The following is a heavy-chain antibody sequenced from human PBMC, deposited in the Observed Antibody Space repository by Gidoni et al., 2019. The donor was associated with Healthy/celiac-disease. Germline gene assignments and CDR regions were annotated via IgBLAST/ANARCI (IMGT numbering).Heavy chain of an antibody. Sequence: EVQLLESGGGLVQPGGSLRLSCAASGFTFSSYAMSLVRQAPGKGLEWVSASSGSGGSTYYADSVKGRFTISRDNSKNTLYLQMNSLRAEDTAVYYCAKDGRGYSGYDLRLPRTLFDYWGQGTLVTVSS. CDR1: GFTFSSYA. CDR3: AKDGRGYSGYDLRLPRTLFDY. J-gene: IGHJ4*02. V-gene: IGHV3-23*01. CDR2: SSGSGGST. D-gene: IGHD5-12*01.